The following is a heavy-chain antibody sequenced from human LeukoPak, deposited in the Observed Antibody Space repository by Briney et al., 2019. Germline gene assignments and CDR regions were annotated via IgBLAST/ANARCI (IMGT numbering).Heavy chain of an antibody. CDR1: GFTFSDYY. J-gene: IGHJ2*01. CDR3: ARGSLTDIVVVPAAIWYFDL. V-gene: IGHV3-11*04. Sequence: GGSLRLSCAASGFTFSDYYMSWIRQAPGKGLEWVSYISSSGSTIYYADSVKGRFTISRDNAKNSLYLQMNSLRAEDTAVYYCARGSLTDIVVVPAAIWYFDLWGRGTLVTVSS. D-gene: IGHD2-2*01. CDR2: ISSSGSTI.